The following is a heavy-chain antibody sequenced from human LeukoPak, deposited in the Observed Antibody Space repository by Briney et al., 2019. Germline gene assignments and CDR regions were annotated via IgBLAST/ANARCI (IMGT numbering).Heavy chain of an antibody. CDR2: INPNSGGS. CDR1: GYTFTGYY. D-gene: IGHD5-18*01. CDR3: ARGRYSYGPDY. V-gene: IGHV1-2*06. Sequence: ASVKVSCKASGYTFTGYYMHWVRQAPGQGLEWMGRINPNSGGSNYAQKFQGRVTMTRDTSISIAYMELSRLRSDDTAVYYCARGRYSYGPDYWGQGTLVTVSS. J-gene: IGHJ4*02.